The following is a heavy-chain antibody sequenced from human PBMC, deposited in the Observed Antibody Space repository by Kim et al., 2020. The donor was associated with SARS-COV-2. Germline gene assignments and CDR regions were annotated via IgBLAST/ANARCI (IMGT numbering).Heavy chain of an antibody. D-gene: IGHD4-17*01. CDR2: IIAVFGAA. J-gene: IGHJ4*02. CDR1: GGSFKTYT. V-gene: IGHV1-69*01. Sequence: VSCKASGGSFKTYTISWVRQAPGQGLEWMGGIIAVFGAAKSAPKFQGRVTVTADESTNTAYMELSSLTSEDTAVYYCVQDGHDTFDYWGPGTLVTFSS. CDR3: VQDGHDTFDY.